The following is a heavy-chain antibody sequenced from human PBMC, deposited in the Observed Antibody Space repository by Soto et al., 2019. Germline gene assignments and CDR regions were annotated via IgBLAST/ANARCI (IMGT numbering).Heavy chain of an antibody. CDR1: GFTFSSYS. CDR2: ISSSSSYI. V-gene: IGHV3-21*01. J-gene: IGHJ6*02. D-gene: IGHD6-6*01. CDR3: ARDRYSRSYYYCMDV. Sequence: GGSLRLSCTASGFTFSSYSMNWVRQAPGKGLEWVSSISSSSSYIYYADSVKGRFTISRDNAKNSLYLQMNSLRAEDTAVYYCARDRYSRSYYYCMDVWRQGTTVTVSS.